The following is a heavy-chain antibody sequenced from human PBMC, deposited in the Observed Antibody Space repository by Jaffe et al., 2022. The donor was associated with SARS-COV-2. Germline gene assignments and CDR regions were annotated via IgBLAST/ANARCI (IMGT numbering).Heavy chain of an antibody. J-gene: IGHJ5*02. CDR2: IYYSGST. V-gene: IGHV4-39*01. CDR3: ARRRSNWNFDP. Sequence: QLQLQESGPGLVKPSETLSLTCTVSGGSISSSSYYWGWIRQPPGKGLEWIGSIYYSGSTYYNPSLKSRVTISVDTSKNQFSLKLSSVTAADTAVYYCARRRSNWNFDPWGQGTLVTVSS. D-gene: IGHD1-1*01. CDR1: GGSISSSSYY.